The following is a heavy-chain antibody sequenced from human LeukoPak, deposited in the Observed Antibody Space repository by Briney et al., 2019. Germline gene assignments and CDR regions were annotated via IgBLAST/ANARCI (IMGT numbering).Heavy chain of an antibody. CDR3: ARHSGSYLIDY. V-gene: IGHV4-34*01. CDR2: ISHSGST. D-gene: IGHD1-26*01. CDR1: GGSFSGYY. Sequence: SETLSLTCAVYGGSFSGYYWSWIRQPPGKGLEWIGEISHSGSTNYNPSLKSRVTISVDTSKNQFSLKLSSVTAADTAVYYCARHSGSYLIDYWGQGTLVTVSS. J-gene: IGHJ4*02.